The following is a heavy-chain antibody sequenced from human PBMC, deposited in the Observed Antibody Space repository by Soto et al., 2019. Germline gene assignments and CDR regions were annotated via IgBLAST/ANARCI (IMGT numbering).Heavy chain of an antibody. CDR2: IIVYNGNT. D-gene: IGHD3-3*01. Sequence: ASVTVSCKASGYTFTGYRISWVRQARGQGLEWMGWIIVYNGNTNYAQKLQGRVTMTTDTSTSTAYMELRSLRSDDTAVYYCARERITIFGVAENSDYWGQGTMVTVSS. V-gene: IGHV1-18*04. CDR1: GYTFTGYR. J-gene: IGHJ4*02. CDR3: ARERITIFGVAENSDY.